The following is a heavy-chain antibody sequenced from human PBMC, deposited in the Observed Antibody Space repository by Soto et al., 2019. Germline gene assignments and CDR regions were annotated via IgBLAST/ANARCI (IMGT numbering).Heavy chain of an antibody. Sequence: EVQLVESGGGLVQPGRSLRLSCAASGFTFDDYAMHWVRQAPGKGLEWVSGISWNSGSIGYADSVKGRFTISRDNAKNSLYLQMNSLRAEDTALYSCAKDDSSGLEYFQHWGKGTLVTVSS. D-gene: IGHD6-19*01. CDR2: ISWNSGSI. CDR1: GFTFDDYA. J-gene: IGHJ1*01. V-gene: IGHV3-9*01. CDR3: AKDDSSGLEYFQH.